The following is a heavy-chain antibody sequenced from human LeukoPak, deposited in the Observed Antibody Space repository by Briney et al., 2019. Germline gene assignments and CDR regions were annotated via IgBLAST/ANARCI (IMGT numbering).Heavy chain of an antibody. CDR3: ARDLAAAGNWFDP. Sequence: GGSLRLSCAASGFTFSSYWMSWVRQAPGKGLEWVANIKQDGSEKYYVDSVKGRFTISRDNAKNSLYLEMNSLRAEDTAVYYCARDLAAAGNWFDPWGQGTLVTVPS. J-gene: IGHJ5*02. CDR1: GFTFSSYW. V-gene: IGHV3-7*01. D-gene: IGHD6-13*01. CDR2: IKQDGSEK.